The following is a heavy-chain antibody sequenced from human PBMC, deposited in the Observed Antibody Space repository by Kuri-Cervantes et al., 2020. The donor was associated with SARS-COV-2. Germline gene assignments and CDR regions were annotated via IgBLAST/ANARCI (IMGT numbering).Heavy chain of an antibody. J-gene: IGHJ4*02. CDR3: ARLCGSYDSGLCDY. Sequence: AGTLRLTCTVSGASISSYYWSWIRQPPRKGLEWIGEINHSVSTNYNPSLKSRVTVSVDTSNNQFSLKLCSVPAADTAVYYCARLCGSYDSGLCDYWGQGTLVTVSS. D-gene: IGHD1-26*01. CDR2: INHSVST. V-gene: IGHV4-34*01. CDR1: GASISSYY.